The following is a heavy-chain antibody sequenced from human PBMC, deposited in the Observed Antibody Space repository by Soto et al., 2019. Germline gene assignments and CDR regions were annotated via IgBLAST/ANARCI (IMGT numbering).Heavy chain of an antibody. D-gene: IGHD3-16*01. CDR2: IKQGGNEK. V-gene: IGHV3-7*01. Sequence: GGSLRLSCTASGFLFNTYAMHWVRQAPGKGLEWVANIKQGGNEKFYVDSVKGRFTISRDNDKKSLYLQMDSLRVEDTAVYYCVGALTYEVPYYYYGMDVWGQGTTVTVSS. CDR1: GFLFNTYA. CDR3: VGALTYEVPYYYYGMDV. J-gene: IGHJ6*02.